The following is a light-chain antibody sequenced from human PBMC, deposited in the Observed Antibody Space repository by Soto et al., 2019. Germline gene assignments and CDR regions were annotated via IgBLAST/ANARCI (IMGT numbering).Light chain of an antibody. CDR3: AAWDGSLNNVL. J-gene: IGLJ2*01. V-gene: IGLV1-44*01. Sequence: QSVLTQPPSASGTPGQRVTISCSGSSSSIGTNTVNWYQQLPGTAPKLLIYGNNQRPSGVPDRFSGSKSGTSASLAISGLQSEDEADYYCAAWDGSLNNVLFGGGTKVTVL. CDR2: GNN. CDR1: SSSIGTNT.